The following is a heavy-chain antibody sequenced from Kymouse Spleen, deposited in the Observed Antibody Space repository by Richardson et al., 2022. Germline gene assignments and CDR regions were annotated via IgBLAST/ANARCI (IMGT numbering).Heavy chain of an antibody. CDR1: GFTFSSYW. D-gene: IGHD3-10*01. J-gene: IGHJ4*02. V-gene: IGHV3-74*01. CDR3: ARGPHYYGSGSPFDY. CDR2: INSDGSST. Sequence: EVQLVESGGGLVQPGGSLRLSCAASGFTFSSYWMHWVRQAPGKGLVWVSRINSDGSSTSYADSVKGRFTISRDNAKNTLYLQMNSLRAEDTAVYYCARGPHYYGSGSPFDYWGQGTLVTVSS.